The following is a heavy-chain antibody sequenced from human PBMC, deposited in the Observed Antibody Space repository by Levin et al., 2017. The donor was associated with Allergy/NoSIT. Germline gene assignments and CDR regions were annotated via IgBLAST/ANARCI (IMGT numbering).Heavy chain of an antibody. V-gene: IGHV6-1*01. Sequence: HSQTLSLTCAISGDSVSSNSAAWNWLRQSPSRGLEWLGRTYYRSKWYNDYAVSVKSRITINPDTSKNQFSLQLNSVTPEDTAVYYCARDVGSSGLWSELDYWGQGTLVTVSS. CDR2: TYYRSKWYN. CDR3: ARDVGSSGLWSELDY. CDR1: GDSVSSNSAA. J-gene: IGHJ4*02. D-gene: IGHD6-19*01.